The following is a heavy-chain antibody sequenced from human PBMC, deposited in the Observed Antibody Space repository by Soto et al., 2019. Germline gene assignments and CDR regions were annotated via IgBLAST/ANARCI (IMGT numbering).Heavy chain of an antibody. J-gene: IGHJ4*02. V-gene: IGHV1-24*01. CDR3: ATGWVDSGSYWEHY. D-gene: IGHD1-26*01. Sequence: ASVKGSFKVSGYTLTELSMHWVRQAPGKGLEWMGGFDPEDGETIYAQKFQGRVTMTEDTSTDTAYMELSSLRSEDTAVYYCATGWVDSGSYWEHYWGQGTLVTVSS. CDR1: GYTLTELS. CDR2: FDPEDGET.